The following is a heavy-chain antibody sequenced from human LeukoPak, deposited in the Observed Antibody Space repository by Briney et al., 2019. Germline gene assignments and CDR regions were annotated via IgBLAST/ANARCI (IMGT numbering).Heavy chain of an antibody. D-gene: IGHD5-12*01. J-gene: IGHJ6*03. V-gene: IGHV4-38-2*02. Sequence: SETLSLTCTVSGYSMSSGYYWGWIRQPPERGLEWIGSMYHTGSTYYNPSLKSRVTISVDTSKNQFSLKLSSVTAADTAVYYCARDPYSGHYGNDYYYYMDVWGKGTTVTISS. CDR1: GYSMSSGYY. CDR3: ARDPYSGHYGNDYYYYMDV. CDR2: MYHTGST.